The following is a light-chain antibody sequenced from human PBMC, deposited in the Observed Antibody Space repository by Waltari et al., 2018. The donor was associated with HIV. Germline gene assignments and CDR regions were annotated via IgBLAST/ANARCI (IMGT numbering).Light chain of an antibody. CDR2: KAS. Sequence: DIQMTQSPSTLSASVGDTVSITCRASEHVDTWVAWYQQRPGTAPNLLIYKASAVEVGVSSRFSGSGFGTEFTLTINSLQPDDLGTYYCLQYYTSLRTFGQGTKVEIK. CDR1: EHVDTW. CDR3: LQYYTSLRT. J-gene: IGKJ1*01. V-gene: IGKV1-5*03.